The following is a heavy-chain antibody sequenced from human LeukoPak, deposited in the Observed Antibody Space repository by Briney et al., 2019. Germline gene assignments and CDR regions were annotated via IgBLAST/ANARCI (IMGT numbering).Heavy chain of an antibody. CDR3: VRDDGIGLDAFDI. V-gene: IGHV6-1*01. D-gene: IGHD1-14*01. CDR2: TYYRSKWYN. Sequence: SQTLSLTRAISGDSVSSNSAAWNWIRQSPSRGLEWLGRTYYRSKWYNDYAVSVRSRITINPDTSKNQFSLQLNSVTPEDTAVYYCVRDDGIGLDAFDIWGQGTMVTVSS. CDR1: GDSVSSNSAA. J-gene: IGHJ3*02.